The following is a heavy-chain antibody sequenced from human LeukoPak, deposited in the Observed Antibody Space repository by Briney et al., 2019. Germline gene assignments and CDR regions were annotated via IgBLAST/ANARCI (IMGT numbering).Heavy chain of an antibody. V-gene: IGHV1-2*02. Sequence: GASVKVSCKASGYTFTGYYMHWVRQAPGQGLEWMGWINPNSGGTNYAQKFQGRVTMTRDTSISTAYMELSRLRSDDTAVYYCAMPFFWFGERADAFDIWGQGTMVTVSS. CDR2: INPNSGGT. J-gene: IGHJ3*02. D-gene: IGHD3-10*01. CDR1: GYTFTGYY. CDR3: AMPFFWFGERADAFDI.